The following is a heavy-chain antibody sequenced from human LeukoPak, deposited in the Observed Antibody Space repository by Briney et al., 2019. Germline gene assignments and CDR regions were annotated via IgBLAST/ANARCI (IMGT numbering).Heavy chain of an antibody. V-gene: IGHV4-39*01. D-gene: IGHD1-26*01. CDR3: ASSSITYSGSYWFDY. CDR1: GGSISSSSYY. J-gene: IGHJ4*02. Sequence: SEPLSLPCTVSGGSISSSSYYWGWIRPPPGKGLEWIGSIYYSGSTYYNPSLKSRVTISVDTSKNQFSLKLSSVTAADTAVYYCASSSITYSGSYWFDYWGQGTLVTVSS. CDR2: IYYSGST.